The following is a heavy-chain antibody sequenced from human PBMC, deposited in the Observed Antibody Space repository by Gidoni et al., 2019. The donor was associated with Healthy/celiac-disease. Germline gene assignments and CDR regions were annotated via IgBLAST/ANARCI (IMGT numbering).Heavy chain of an antibody. J-gene: IGHJ6*02. V-gene: IGHV3-30-3*01. CDR1: GFPFSSDA. CDR3: ARDQQLGHYYYGMDV. Sequence: QVQPVESGGGVVQPGRSLRLPCAAPGFPFSSDAMHWVRQAPGKGLEWVAVISYDGSNKYYADSVKGRFTISRDNSKNTLYLQMNSLRAEDTAVYYCARDQQLGHYYYGMDVWGQGTTVTVSS. D-gene: IGHD6-13*01. CDR2: ISYDGSNK.